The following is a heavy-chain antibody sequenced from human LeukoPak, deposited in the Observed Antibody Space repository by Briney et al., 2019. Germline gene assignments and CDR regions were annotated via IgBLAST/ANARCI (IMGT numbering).Heavy chain of an antibody. CDR3: ARDAPGVSGVFDY. Sequence: GASVKVSCKASGYTFSRYGFSWVRQAPGQGLEWMGWISAYNGNTNYAQKFQGRVTMTTDTSTSTVYMELRSLRSDDTAVYHCARDAPGVSGVFDYWGQGTLVTVSS. V-gene: IGHV1-18*01. J-gene: IGHJ4*02. CDR2: ISAYNGNT. CDR1: GYTFSRYG. D-gene: IGHD2-8*01.